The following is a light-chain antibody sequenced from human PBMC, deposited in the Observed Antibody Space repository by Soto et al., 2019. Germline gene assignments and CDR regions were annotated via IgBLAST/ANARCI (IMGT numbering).Light chain of an antibody. CDR1: NSDIGGYNY. CDR3: SSFAGNSIPVI. CDR2: EVS. J-gene: IGLJ2*01. V-gene: IGLV2-8*01. Sequence: QSVLTQPPSASGSPGQSVTISCTGTNSDIGGYNYVSWYRQHPGKGPKLMIYEVSKRPSGVPDRFSGSKSGNTASLTVSGLQAEDEADYYCSSFAGNSIPVIFGGGTKLTVL.